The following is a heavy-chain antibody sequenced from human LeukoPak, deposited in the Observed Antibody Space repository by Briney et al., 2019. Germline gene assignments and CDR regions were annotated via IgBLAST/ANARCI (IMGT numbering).Heavy chain of an antibody. V-gene: IGHV4-4*07. CDR3: ARGSFTMIVVADHAFDI. CDR2: IYTSGST. Sequence: SETLSLTCTVSGGYISSYYWSWIRQPAGKGLEWIGRIYTSGSTNYNPSLKSRVTMSVDTSKNQFSLKLSSVTAADTAVYYCARGSFTMIVVADHAFDIWGQGTMVTVSS. D-gene: IGHD3-22*01. CDR1: GGYISSYY. J-gene: IGHJ3*02.